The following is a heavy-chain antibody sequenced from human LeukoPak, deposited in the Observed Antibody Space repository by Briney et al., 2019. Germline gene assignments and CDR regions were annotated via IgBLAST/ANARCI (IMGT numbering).Heavy chain of an antibody. J-gene: IGHJ4*02. D-gene: IGHD3-16*02. CDR1: GFTFSSYW. Sequence: PGGSLRLSCAASGFTFSSYWMHWVRQAPGKGLVWVSRINSDGSSTNYADSVKGRFTISRDNAKNTLYLQMNSLRAEDTAVYYCARDAGGLRLGELSPIDYWGQGTLVTVSS. CDR3: ARDAGGLRLGELSPIDY. V-gene: IGHV3-74*01. CDR2: INSDGSST.